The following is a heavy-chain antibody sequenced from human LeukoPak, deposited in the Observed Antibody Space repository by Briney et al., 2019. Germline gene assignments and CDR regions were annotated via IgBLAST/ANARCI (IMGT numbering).Heavy chain of an antibody. CDR1: GFTFSSHW. V-gene: IGHV3-74*01. D-gene: IGHD6-6*01. CDR3: ARFTAARPIDY. Sequence: GGSLRLSCAASGFTFSSHWMHWVRQAPGKGLVWVSRINHDGSSTAYADSVKGRFTISRDNAKNTLYLQMNSLTAEDMAVYYCARFTAARPIDYWGQGSLVTVSS. CDR2: INHDGSST. J-gene: IGHJ4*02.